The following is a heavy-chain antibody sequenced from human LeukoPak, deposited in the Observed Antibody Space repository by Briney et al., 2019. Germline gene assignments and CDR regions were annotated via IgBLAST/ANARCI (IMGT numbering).Heavy chain of an antibody. CDR1: GDSVSSNSAA. D-gene: IGHD5-12*01. CDR3: ARDFESAYSGYETNWFDP. V-gene: IGHV6-1*01. Sequence: SQTLSLTCAISGDSVSSNSAAWNWIRQSPSRGLEWLGRTYYRSKWYNDYAVSVKSRITINPDTSKNQFSLQLNSVTPEDTAVYYCARDFESAYSGYETNWFDPWGQGTLVTVSS. CDR2: TYYRSKWYN. J-gene: IGHJ5*02.